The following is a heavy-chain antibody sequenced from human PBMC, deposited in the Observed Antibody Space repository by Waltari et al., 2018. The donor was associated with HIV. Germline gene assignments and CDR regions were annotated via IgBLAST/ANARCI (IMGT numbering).Heavy chain of an antibody. V-gene: IGHV3-11*01. CDR1: GFSLSDYY. D-gene: IGHD3-10*01. CDR2: SSPRGGSR. Sequence: QVQLVESGGGLVKPGGSLRLSCAASGFSLSDYYMSWIRQAPGKGLGWVSSSSPRGGSRDYAESVRGRFTIARDNAEDSLHLQMHSLRAEDTAVYYCTRHRGAILLSSGRDGLDVWGQGTTVTVSS. J-gene: IGHJ6*02. CDR3: TRHRGAILLSSGRDGLDV.